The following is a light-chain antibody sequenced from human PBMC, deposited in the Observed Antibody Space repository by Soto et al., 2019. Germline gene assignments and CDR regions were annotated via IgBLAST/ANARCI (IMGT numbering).Light chain of an antibody. CDR1: RSNIGAGYD. J-gene: IGLJ2*01. CDR3: HSYDVSLRGPA. CDR2: DNS. Sequence: QSVLAQPPSLSGAPGQRVTISCTGSRSNIGAGYDVHWYQHLPGTAPKVLIFDNSNRPSGVPDRFSGSKSGTSASLAITGLQAEDEAVYYCHSYDVSLRGPAFGGGTKVTVL. V-gene: IGLV1-40*01.